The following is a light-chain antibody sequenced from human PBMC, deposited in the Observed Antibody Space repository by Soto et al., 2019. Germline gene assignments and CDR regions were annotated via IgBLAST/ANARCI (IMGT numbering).Light chain of an antibody. V-gene: IGKV3-20*01. Sequence: IVLTKSPGTLSLSPGERATLPCRASQSVSSTYLAWYQQKPGQAPRLLIYGASSRATGIPDRFSGSGSGTDFTLTISRLQPEDFAVYYCHHYGMSPGTFGQGTKAAIK. CDR1: QSVSSTY. J-gene: IGKJ1*01. CDR2: GAS. CDR3: HHYGMSPGT.